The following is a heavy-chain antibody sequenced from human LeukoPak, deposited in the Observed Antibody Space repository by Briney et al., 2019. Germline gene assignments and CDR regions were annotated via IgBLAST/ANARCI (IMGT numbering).Heavy chain of an antibody. CDR2: INHSGST. CDR3: ARAAWAGTVDY. CDR1: GGSFSGYY. J-gene: IGHJ4*02. Sequence: PSETLSLTCAVYGGSFSGYYWRWIRQPAGKGLEWIGEINHSGSTNYNPSLKSRVTISVDTSKNQFSLKLSSVTAADTAVYYCARAAWAGTVDYWGQGTLVTVSS. V-gene: IGHV4-34*01. D-gene: IGHD6-19*01.